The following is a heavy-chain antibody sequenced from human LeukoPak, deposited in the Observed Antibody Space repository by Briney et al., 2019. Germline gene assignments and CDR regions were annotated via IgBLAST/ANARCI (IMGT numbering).Heavy chain of an antibody. V-gene: IGHV1-69*05. J-gene: IGHJ4*02. D-gene: IGHD5-18*01. CDR1: GGTFISYA. CDR2: IIPIFVTA. Sequence: SVKVSCKASGGTFISYAISWVRQAPGQGLEWMGAIIPIFVTANYAPKFQRRLTITTHESTSTAYMELGSLRSEDTAVYYCASSGRGYSYGLADWGQGTLVTVSS. CDR3: ASSGRGYSYGLAD.